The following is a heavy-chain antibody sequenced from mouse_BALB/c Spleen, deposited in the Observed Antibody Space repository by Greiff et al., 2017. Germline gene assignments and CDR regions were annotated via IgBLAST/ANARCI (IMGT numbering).Heavy chain of an antibody. D-gene: IGHD2-1*01. J-gene: IGHJ4*01. CDR2: ISYSGST. CDR3: ARYYGNYRGAMDY. CDR1: GDSITSGY. V-gene: IGHV3-8*02. Sequence: EVHLVESGPSLVKPSQTLSLTCSVTGDSITSGYWNWVRKFPGKKLEYMGYISYSGSTYYNPSLKSRISITRDTSKNQYYLQLNSVTTEDTATYYCARYYGNYRGAMDYWGQGTSVTVSS.